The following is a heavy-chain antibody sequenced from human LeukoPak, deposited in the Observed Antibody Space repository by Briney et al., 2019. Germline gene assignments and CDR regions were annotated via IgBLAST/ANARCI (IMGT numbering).Heavy chain of an antibody. CDR3: ARGGYYGSGSFPDY. CDR2: ISAYNGDT. V-gene: IGHV1-18*04. J-gene: IGHJ4*02. D-gene: IGHD3-10*01. CDR1: GYTFSGYY. Sequence: GASVTVSCKASGYTFSGYYMHWVRQAPGQGLEWMGWISAYNGDTNYAQKFQGRVTMTTDTSTSTAYMDLMSLRSDDTAVYYCARGGYYGSGSFPDYWGQGTLVTVSS.